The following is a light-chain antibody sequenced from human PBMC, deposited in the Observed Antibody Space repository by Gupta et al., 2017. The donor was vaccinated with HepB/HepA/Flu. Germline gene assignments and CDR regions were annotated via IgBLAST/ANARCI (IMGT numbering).Light chain of an antibody. CDR3: NSLTYTTAHVL. J-gene: IGLJ2*01. CDR2: GVT. Sequence: QSALSHLASVSASPGQSITISCTGTSSDFGDFNYVSWYQQHPGHAPKLLIYGVTNRPSGLPDRFSGSKSGNTASLTITGLQPEDEADYYCNSLTYTTAHVLFGGGTKLTVL. V-gene: IGLV2-14*01. CDR1: SSDFGDFNY.